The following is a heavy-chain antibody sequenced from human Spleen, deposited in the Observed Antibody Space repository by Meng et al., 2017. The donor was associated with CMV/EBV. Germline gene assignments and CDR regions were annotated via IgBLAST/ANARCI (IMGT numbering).Heavy chain of an antibody. Sequence: GESLKISCAASGFTFSSYSMKWVRQAPGKGLEWVSSISSSSSYIYYADSVKGRFTISRDNSNSTLYLQMNSLRVEDTAVYYCARVVGATRLDSWGQGTLVTVSS. CDR1: GFTFSSYS. V-gene: IGHV3-21*01. D-gene: IGHD1-26*01. CDR2: ISSSSSYI. J-gene: IGHJ4*02. CDR3: ARVVGATRLDS.